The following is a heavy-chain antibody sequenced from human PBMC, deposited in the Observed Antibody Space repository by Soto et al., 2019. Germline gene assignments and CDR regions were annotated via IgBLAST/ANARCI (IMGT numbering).Heavy chain of an antibody. J-gene: IGHJ4*02. Sequence: ASVKVSCRASGYTFTDYGISWVRQVPGLGPEWMGWISGYNGNTNYVQTLQGRVTMTTDTTTSTAYMELRNLKSDDTAIYYCARDLKSGGYSYGYIYWGQGTLVTVSS. CDR1: GYTFTDYG. D-gene: IGHD5-18*01. V-gene: IGHV1-18*01. CDR2: ISGYNGNT. CDR3: ARDLKSGGYSYGYIY.